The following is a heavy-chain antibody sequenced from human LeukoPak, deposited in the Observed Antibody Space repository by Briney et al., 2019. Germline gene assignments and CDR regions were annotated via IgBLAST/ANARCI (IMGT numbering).Heavy chain of an antibody. Sequence: GGSLRLSCAASGFTFCYYWMIWLRQAPGKGLEWVAKLRADGRDKYYADSVKGRFTISRDNAKNSLYLQMNGLRADDTAIYYCARDAYDDASESWGQGTLVTVSS. CDR1: GFTFCYYW. CDR3: ARDAYDDASES. V-gene: IGHV3-7*01. D-gene: IGHD3-3*01. J-gene: IGHJ5*02. CDR2: LRADGRDK.